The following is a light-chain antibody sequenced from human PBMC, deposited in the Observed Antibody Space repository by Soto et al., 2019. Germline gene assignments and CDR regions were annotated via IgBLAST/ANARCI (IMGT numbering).Light chain of an antibody. CDR2: DVT. V-gene: IGLV2-14*03. J-gene: IGLJ2*01. CDR1: TSDIGAYNY. Sequence: QSALTQPASVSGFPGQSITISCTGTTSDIGAYNYVSWYQHQPGKAPKLLIYDVTDRPSGVSDRFSGSKSGNTASLTISGLQAEDEADYFCSSYTTINTVVLFGGGTKLTVL. CDR3: SSYTTINTVVL.